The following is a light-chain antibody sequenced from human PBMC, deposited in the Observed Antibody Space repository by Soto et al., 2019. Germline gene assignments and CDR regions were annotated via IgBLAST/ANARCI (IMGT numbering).Light chain of an antibody. V-gene: IGKV1-5*01. J-gene: IGKJ1*01. CDR2: DAS. CDR3: QPYNSFSGT. CDR1: QTISSW. Sequence: QSPSTLSASVGDRVTITCRASQTISSWLAWYQQKPGKAPNLLIYDASSLESGVPSRFSGRGSGTQFTLTISSLQPDDFATYYCQPYNSFSGTFCPGTKVDIK.